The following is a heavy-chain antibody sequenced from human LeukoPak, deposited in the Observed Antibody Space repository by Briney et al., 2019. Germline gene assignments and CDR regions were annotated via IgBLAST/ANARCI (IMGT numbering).Heavy chain of an antibody. CDR1: GFTFSSYE. Sequence: GGSLRLSCAASGFTFSSYEMNWVRQAPGKGLEWVSYISSSGSTIYYADSVKGRFTISRDNAKNSLCLQMNSLRAEDTAVYYCARDPLLGYCSSTSCYSVYWGQGTLVTVSS. CDR2: ISSSGSTI. CDR3: ARDPLLGYCSSTSCYSVY. J-gene: IGHJ4*02. D-gene: IGHD2-2*01. V-gene: IGHV3-48*03.